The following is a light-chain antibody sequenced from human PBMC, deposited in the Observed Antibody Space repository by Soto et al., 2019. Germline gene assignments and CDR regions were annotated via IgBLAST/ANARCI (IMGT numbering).Light chain of an antibody. Sequence: DIVLTQSPGTLSLSPGERATLSCTASQSVRSNFLAWYRQRPGQAPRLLIYGASSRAAGTPDRFSGSGSGTDFTLTISRLEPEDFAVFYCQQYGHSPLTFGGGTKVESK. CDR3: QQYGHSPLT. CDR2: GAS. V-gene: IGKV3-20*01. J-gene: IGKJ4*01. CDR1: QSVRSNF.